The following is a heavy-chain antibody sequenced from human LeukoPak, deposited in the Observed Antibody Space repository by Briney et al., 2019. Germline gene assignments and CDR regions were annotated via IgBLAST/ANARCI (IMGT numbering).Heavy chain of an antibody. CDR2: IYYSGST. Sequence: SETLSLICTVSGGSISSYYWSWIRQTPGKGLEWIGYIYYSGSTNYNPSLKSRVTISVDTSKNQFSLKLSSVTAADTAVYYCAREGSSWLAYDYWGQGTLVTVSS. D-gene: IGHD6-13*01. CDR1: GGSISSYY. J-gene: IGHJ4*02. CDR3: AREGSSWLAYDY. V-gene: IGHV4-59*01.